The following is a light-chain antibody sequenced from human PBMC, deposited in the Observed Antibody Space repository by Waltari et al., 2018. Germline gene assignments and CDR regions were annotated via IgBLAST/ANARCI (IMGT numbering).Light chain of an antibody. CDR1: QSVLYSSSNNNY. CDR2: WAS. Sequence: DIVMTQSPDSLAVSLGERATINCKSSQSVLYSSSNNNYLAWYQQKPGQPPKLLMYWASTRESVVPDRFSGSGSGTDFTLTISGLQAEDVAVYCCQQYYTCPVTFVPGTKVNIK. J-gene: IGKJ3*01. V-gene: IGKV4-1*01. CDR3: QQYYTCPVT.